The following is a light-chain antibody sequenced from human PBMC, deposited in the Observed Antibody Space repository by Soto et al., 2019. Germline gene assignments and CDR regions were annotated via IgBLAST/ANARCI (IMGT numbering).Light chain of an antibody. Sequence: VVMTHAPATLSVSPGERATLSCRASQIVSSNLAWYQQKPGQAPRLLIYAASTRATGIPARFSGSGSGTEFTLTISSLQSEDFAVYYCQQYNNWPPITFGQGTRLEIK. CDR1: QIVSSN. J-gene: IGKJ5*01. V-gene: IGKV3-15*01. CDR2: AAS. CDR3: QQYNNWPPIT.